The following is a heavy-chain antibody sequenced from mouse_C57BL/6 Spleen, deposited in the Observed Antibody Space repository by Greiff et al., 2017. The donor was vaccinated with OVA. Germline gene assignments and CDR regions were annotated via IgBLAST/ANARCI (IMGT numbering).Heavy chain of an antibody. J-gene: IGHJ2*01. CDR1: GYTFTSYW. V-gene: IGHV1-55*01. D-gene: IGHD2-5*01. CDR2: IYPGSGST. CDR3: ARSGDYSNFEEGYYVDY. Sequence: QVQLQQPGAELVKPGASVKMSCKASGYTFTSYWITWVKQRPGQGLEWIGDIYPGSGSTNYNEKFKSKATLTVDTSSSTAYMQLSSLTSEDSAVYYCARSGDYSNFEEGYYVDYWGQGTTLTVSS.